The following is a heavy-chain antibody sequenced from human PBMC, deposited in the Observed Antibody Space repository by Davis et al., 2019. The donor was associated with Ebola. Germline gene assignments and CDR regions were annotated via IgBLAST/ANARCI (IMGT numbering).Heavy chain of an antibody. CDR2: VSGSSSYT. Sequence: GESLKISCSASGIAFSSYAMHWVRQAPGKGLEWVSYVSGSSSYTNYADSVKGRFTISRDNAKNSLYLQMNSLRAEDTAIYYCARAGTTGTTDWFDPWGKGTLVTVSS. CDR1: GIAFSSYA. D-gene: IGHD1-1*01. V-gene: IGHV3-21*05. J-gene: IGHJ5*02. CDR3: ARAGTTGTTDWFDP.